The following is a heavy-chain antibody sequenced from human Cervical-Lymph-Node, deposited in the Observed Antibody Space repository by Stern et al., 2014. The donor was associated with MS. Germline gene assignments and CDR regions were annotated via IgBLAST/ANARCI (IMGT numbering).Heavy chain of an antibody. CDR1: GYMVTNYW. CDR3: ARRPPNHYDSSGQGGFLDY. J-gene: IGHJ4*02. D-gene: IGHD3-22*01. CDR2: FYPGNSDT. V-gene: IGHV5-51*03. Sequence: VQLVQSGAEVKKPGESLKISCKGSGYMVTNYWIAWVRQMPGKGLEWMGVFYPGNSDTRYSPSFQAQVTMSADKSTGTAYLQWNSLNASDTAIYFCARRPPNHYDSSGQGGFLDYWGQGTPVTVSS.